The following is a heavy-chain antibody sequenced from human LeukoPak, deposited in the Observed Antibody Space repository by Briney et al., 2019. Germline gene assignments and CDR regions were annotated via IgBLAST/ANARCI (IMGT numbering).Heavy chain of an antibody. D-gene: IGHD3-22*01. V-gene: IGHV3-30-3*01. J-gene: IGHJ4*02. CDR3: ARDRFRYYDSSGYYGPAVGYFDY. Sequence: GGSLRLSCAASGFAFSSYAMHWVRQAPGKGLEWVAVISYDGSNKYYADSVKGGFTISRDNSKNTLYLQMNSLRAEDTAVYYCARDRFRYYDSSGYYGPAVGYFDYWGQGTLVTVSS. CDR2: ISYDGSNK. CDR1: GFAFSSYA.